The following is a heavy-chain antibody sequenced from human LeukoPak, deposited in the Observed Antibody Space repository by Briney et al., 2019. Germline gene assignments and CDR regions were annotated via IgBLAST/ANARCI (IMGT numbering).Heavy chain of an antibody. Sequence: PGGPLRLSCAASGFTFSSYAMNWVRQAPGKGLEWISHISTGTYIAYTDSVKGRFTISRDNAKNSLYLQMNSLRAEDTAVYYCTREQDREAAATVVGDYWGQGTLVTVSS. CDR2: ISTGTYI. V-gene: IGHV3-21*05. D-gene: IGHD4-23*01. CDR1: GFTFSSYA. J-gene: IGHJ4*02. CDR3: TREQDREAAATVVGDY.